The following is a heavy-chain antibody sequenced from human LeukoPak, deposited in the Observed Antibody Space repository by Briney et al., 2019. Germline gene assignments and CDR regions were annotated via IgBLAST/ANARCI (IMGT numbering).Heavy chain of an antibody. V-gene: IGHV3-30-3*01. J-gene: IGHJ3*02. Sequence: PGGSLRLSCAASGFTFSSYAMHWVRQAPGKGLEWVAVISYDGSNKYYADSVKGRFTISRDNSKNTLYLQMNSLRAEDTAVYYCARKTPPPRLRPDAFDIWGQGTMVTVSS. CDR1: GFTFSSYA. CDR2: ISYDGSNK. CDR3: ARKTPPPRLRPDAFDI.